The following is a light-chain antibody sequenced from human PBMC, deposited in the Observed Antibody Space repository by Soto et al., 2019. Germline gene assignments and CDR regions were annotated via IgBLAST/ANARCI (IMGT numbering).Light chain of an antibody. V-gene: IGKV3-20*01. Sequence: IVWTQSPGTLSLSPGQRATLSCRASQSVSKNYLAWYQQKPGQAPRLLIYGASNRATGIPDRFIGSGSGTDFTLTIRRLEPEDFAVDDCQQYGSSGTFGQGTKVDIK. CDR2: GAS. CDR1: QSVSKNY. CDR3: QQYGSSGT. J-gene: IGKJ1*01.